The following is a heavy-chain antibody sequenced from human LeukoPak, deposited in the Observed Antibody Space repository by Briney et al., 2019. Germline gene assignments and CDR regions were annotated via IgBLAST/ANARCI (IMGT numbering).Heavy chain of an antibody. J-gene: IGHJ4*02. D-gene: IGHD1-1*01. V-gene: IGHV6-1*01. CDR3: AKTPPPPQVEPPSD. CDR2: TYYRSKWYN. CDR1: GDSVSSNSAA. Sequence: SQTLSLTCAISGDSVSSNSAAWNWIRQSPSRGLEWLGRTYYRSKWYNDYAVSVKSRITINPGTSKNQFSLQLNSVTPEDTAVFYCAKTPPPPQVEPPSDWGQGTLVTVSS.